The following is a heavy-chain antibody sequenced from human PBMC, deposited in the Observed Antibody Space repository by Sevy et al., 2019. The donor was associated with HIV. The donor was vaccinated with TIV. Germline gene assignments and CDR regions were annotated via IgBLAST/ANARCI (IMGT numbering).Heavy chain of an antibody. J-gene: IGHJ4*02. V-gene: IGHV3-53*01. CDR2: IYSSGNK. CDR3: ARAPGVVRGVVITALDY. D-gene: IGHD3-10*01. CDR1: GFTVSSNY. Sequence: GGSLRLSCAASGFTVSSNYMNWVRQAPGKGLEWVSVIYSSGNKFYANSVKGRFTISRDNSKNTRYLQMNSLRAEDTAMYYCARAPGVVRGVVITALDYWGQGTLVTVSS.